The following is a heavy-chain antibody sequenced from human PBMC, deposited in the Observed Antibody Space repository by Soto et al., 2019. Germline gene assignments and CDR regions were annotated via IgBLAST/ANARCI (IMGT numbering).Heavy chain of an antibody. V-gene: IGHV3-48*03. CDR2: ISRSGSIT. CDR1: GFLFNNYD. Sequence: PGGSLRLSCAASGFLFNNYDMNWVRQAPGKGLEWVSYISRSGSITYYADSLKGRFTVSRDNAENSLYLQMNRLRAEDTAIYYCARVLQNQLLLFDSWGQGTQVTVSS. CDR3: ARVLQNQLLLFDS. D-gene: IGHD2-2*01. J-gene: IGHJ4*02.